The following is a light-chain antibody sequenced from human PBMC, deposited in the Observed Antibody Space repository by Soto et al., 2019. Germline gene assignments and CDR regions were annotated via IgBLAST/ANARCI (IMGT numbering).Light chain of an antibody. J-gene: IGKJ2*01. CDR3: QQYDSYSAYT. CDR2: DAS. V-gene: IGKV1-5*01. Sequence: DIQMTQSPSTLSASVGDRVTITCRASQSISSWLAWYQQKPGKAPKFLIYDASSLESGVPPRFSGSGSGTEFTLTISSLQHDDFATYYCQQYDSYSAYTFGQGTKLEIK. CDR1: QSISSW.